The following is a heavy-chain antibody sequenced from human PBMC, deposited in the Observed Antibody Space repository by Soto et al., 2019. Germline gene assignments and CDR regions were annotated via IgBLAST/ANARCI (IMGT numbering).Heavy chain of an antibody. D-gene: IGHD6-13*01. J-gene: IGHJ5*02. CDR2: ISSSGSTI. Sequence: PGGSLRLSCAASGFTFSDYYMSWIRQAPGKGLEWVSYISSSGSTIYYADSVKGRYTISRDNAKNSLYLQMNSLGAEDTAVYYCARDFGRYKRQQLVRGGFDPWGQGTLVTVSS. CDR3: ARDFGRYKRQQLVRGGFDP. V-gene: IGHV3-11*01. CDR1: GFTFSDYY.